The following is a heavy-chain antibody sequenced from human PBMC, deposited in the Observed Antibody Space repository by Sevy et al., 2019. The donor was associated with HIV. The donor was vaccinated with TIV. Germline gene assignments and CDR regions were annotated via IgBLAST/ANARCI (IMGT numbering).Heavy chain of an antibody. J-gene: IGHJ4*02. D-gene: IGHD6-13*01. V-gene: IGHV3-7*01. CDR2: INLDGSMK. CDR3: ARSIAATGPDY. CDR1: GFTFSSYW. Sequence: GGSLRLSCAASGFTFSSYWMSWVRQAQGKGLEWVANINLDGSMKYYVDSVKGRFTVSRDNAKNSLSLQMNSLRAEDTAVYYCARSIAATGPDYWGLGTLVTVSS.